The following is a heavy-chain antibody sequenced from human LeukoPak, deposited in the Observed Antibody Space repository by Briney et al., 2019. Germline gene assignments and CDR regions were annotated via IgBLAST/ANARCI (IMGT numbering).Heavy chain of an antibody. CDR1: GFTFSSYW. Sequence: TGGSLRLSCAASGFTFSSYWMHWVRQAPGKGLVWVSRINSDGSSTIYADSVKGRFTISRDNSKNTLYLQMNSLRAEDTAIYYCAKQYGSGKNYFDYWGQGTLVTVSS. J-gene: IGHJ4*02. V-gene: IGHV3-74*01. CDR2: INSDGSST. CDR3: AKQYGSGKNYFDY. D-gene: IGHD3-10*01.